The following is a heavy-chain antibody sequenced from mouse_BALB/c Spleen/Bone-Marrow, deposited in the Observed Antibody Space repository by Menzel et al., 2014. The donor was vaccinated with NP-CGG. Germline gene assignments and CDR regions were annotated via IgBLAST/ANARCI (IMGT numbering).Heavy chain of an antibody. CDR3: TRSGYYGYGWYFDV. CDR1: GYTFTNYF. Sequence: QVQLQQPGAELVKPGASVKLSCRVSGYTFTNYFVDWVKQRPGQGLEWIGEINPSNDTPNFNEKFKSKATLTVDKSSSTAYMQLSSLTSEDSAVYYCTRSGYYGYGWYFDVWGAGTTVTVSS. D-gene: IGHD1-2*01. CDR2: INPSNDTP. J-gene: IGHJ1*01. V-gene: IGHV1S81*02.